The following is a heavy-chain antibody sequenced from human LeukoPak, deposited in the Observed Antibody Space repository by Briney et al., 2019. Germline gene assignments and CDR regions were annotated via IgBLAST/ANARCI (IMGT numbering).Heavy chain of an antibody. D-gene: IGHD6-19*01. CDR3: AKDSTTYSSGWYSTVFDY. CDR2: ISGSGGST. CDR1: GFTFSSYA. Sequence: SGGSLRLSCAASGFTFSSYAMSWVRQAPGKGLEWVSAISGSGGSTYYADSVKGRFTISRDNSKNTLYLQMNSLRAEDTAVYYCAKDSTTYSSGWYSTVFDYWGQGTLVTVSS. J-gene: IGHJ4*02. V-gene: IGHV3-23*01.